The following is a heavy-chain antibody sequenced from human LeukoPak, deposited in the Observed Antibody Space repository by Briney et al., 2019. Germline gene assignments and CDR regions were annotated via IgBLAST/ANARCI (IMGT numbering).Heavy chain of an antibody. V-gene: IGHV3-30*02. CDR2: IRYDGSNK. CDR3: GGLTDAFDI. Sequence: GGSLRLSCAVSGFTFSSYAMSWVRQAPGKGLEWVAFIRYDGSNKYYADSVKGRFTISRDNSKNTLYLQMNSLRAEDTAVYYCGGLTDAFDIWGQGTMVTVSS. CDR1: GFTFSSYA. J-gene: IGHJ3*02.